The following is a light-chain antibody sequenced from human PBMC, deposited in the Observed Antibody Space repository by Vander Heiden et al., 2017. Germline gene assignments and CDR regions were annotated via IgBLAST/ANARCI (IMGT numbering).Light chain of an antibody. Sequence: DIQLTQSPSTLSASVGDRVTITCRASQSISTAVAWYQQKPGKAPKLLMYGASSLETGVPSRFRGSGSGTEFTLTIDSLQPDDFATYFCQQDSSYPDTFGQGTRLEIE. CDR3: QQDSSYPDT. CDR1: QSISTA. CDR2: GAS. V-gene: IGKV1-5*03. J-gene: IGKJ2*01.